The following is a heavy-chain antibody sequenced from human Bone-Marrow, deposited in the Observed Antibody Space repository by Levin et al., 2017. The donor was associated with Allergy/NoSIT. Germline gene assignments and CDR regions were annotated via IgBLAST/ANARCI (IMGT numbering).Heavy chain of an antibody. V-gene: IGHV3-30*18. J-gene: IGHJ4*02. CDR3: AKDSIAVAETDY. CDR2: ISYDGSNK. D-gene: IGHD6-19*01. CDR1: GFTFSSYG. Sequence: GESLKISCAASGFTFSSYGMHWVRQAPGKGLEWVAVISYDGSNKYYADSVKGRFTISRDNSKNTLYLQMNSLRAEDTAVYYCAKDSIAVAETDYWGQGTLVTVSS.